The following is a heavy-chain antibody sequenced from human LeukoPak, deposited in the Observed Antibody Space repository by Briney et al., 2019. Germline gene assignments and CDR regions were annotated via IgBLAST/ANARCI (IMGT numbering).Heavy chain of an antibody. J-gene: IGHJ3*02. Sequence: SETLSLNCTVSGGSIISSSYYWGWIRQPPGKGAEWIGCIYYSGSTYYNPSLKSRVTISVDTSKNQFSLKLSSVTAADTAVYYCARDYDFWSGYGAFDIWGQGTMVTVSS. CDR3: ARDYDFWSGYGAFDI. D-gene: IGHD3-3*01. CDR1: GGSIISSSYY. V-gene: IGHV4-39*01. CDR2: IYYSGST.